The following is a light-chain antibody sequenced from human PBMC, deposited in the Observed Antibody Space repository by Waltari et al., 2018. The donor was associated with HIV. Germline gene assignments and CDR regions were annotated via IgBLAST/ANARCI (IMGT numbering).Light chain of an antibody. J-gene: IGLJ2*01. CDR3: SSYTNSDILL. V-gene: IGLV2-14*02. CDR2: GAN. CDR1: NTDIGLYNL. Sequence: QSALTQPASVSGSPGQSITISCTGANTDIGLYNLVSWYRQHPEKAPQLVIYGANTRPSGVSDCFSGSKSGNTASLTISSLQAEDEADYYCSSYTNSDILLFGGGTKLTVL.